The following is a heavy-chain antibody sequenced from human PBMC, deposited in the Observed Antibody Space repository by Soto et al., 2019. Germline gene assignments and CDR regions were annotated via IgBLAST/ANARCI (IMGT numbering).Heavy chain of an antibody. Sequence: SETLSLTCTVSGDSVTISDYYWGWIRQPPGKGLEWIGSIHYSGSTYYNPSLKSRVTISGDTSKKQFSLKLTSVTAADAAVYYCAAHDSGGYYAEYWGQGTLVTVS. CDR1: GDSVTISDYY. CDR3: AAHDSGGYYAEY. CDR2: IHYSGST. J-gene: IGHJ4*02. D-gene: IGHD3-22*01. V-gene: IGHV4-39*01.